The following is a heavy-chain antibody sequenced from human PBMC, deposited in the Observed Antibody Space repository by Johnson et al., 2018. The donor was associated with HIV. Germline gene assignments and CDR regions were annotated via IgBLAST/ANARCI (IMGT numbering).Heavy chain of an antibody. CDR3: AKGQYSSSPCAFDI. CDR2: IRYDGNSK. Sequence: QMLLVESGGGVVQPGGSLRLSCAASGFTFNTYGMDWVRQAPGKGLEWVAFIRYDGNSKYYIDSVKGGFTVSRDNSKNTLHLQLGSLRAEDMAVYYCAKGQYSSSPCAFDIWGQGTMVTVSS. J-gene: IGHJ3*02. CDR1: GFTFNTYG. V-gene: IGHV3-30*02. D-gene: IGHD6-6*01.